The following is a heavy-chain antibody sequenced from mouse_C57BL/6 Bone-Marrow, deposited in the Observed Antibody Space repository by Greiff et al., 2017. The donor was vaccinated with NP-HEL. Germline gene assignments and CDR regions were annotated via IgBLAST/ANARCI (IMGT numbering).Heavy chain of an antibody. Sequence: QVQLKESGSGLVAASQSLSITCTVSGFSLISYGISWVRQPPGKGLEWLGVIWGDGSTNYHSALISRLSISKDNSKSQVFLKLNSLQTDDTATYYCAKQGIYNYGSSYFYYAMDYWGQGTSVTVSS. V-gene: IGHV2-3*01. D-gene: IGHD1-1*01. CDR1: GFSLISYG. CDR3: AKQGIYNYGSSYFYYAMDY. J-gene: IGHJ4*01. CDR2: IWGDGST.